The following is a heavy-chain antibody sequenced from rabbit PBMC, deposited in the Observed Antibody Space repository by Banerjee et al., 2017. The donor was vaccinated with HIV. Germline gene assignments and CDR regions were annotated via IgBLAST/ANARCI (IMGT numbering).Heavy chain of an antibody. J-gene: IGHJ4*01. CDR1: GFSFSGSYW. CDR3: VRDLGAGNWYFGL. D-gene: IGHD4-2*01. Sequence: QEQLVESGGDLVQPGASLTLTCTASGFSFSGSYWISWVRQAPGKGLEWIACFYLYYSSSTYYANWAKGRFTISKTSSTTVTLQMTSLTAADTATYFCVRDLGAGNWYFGLWGPGTLVTVS. V-gene: IGHV1S45*01. CDR2: FYLYYSSST.